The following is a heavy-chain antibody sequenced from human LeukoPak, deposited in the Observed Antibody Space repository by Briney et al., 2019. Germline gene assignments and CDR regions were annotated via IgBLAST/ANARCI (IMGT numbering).Heavy chain of an antibody. Sequence: GASVKVSCKASGYTFTSYGISWVRQAPGQGLEWMGWINPNSGGTNYAQKFQNRVTMTRDTSISTAYMELGRLRSDDTAVYYCARGPHYALGIYFDYWGQGTLVTVSS. V-gene: IGHV1-2*02. CDR3: ARGPHYALGIYFDY. D-gene: IGHD7-27*01. J-gene: IGHJ4*02. CDR1: GYTFTSYG. CDR2: INPNSGGT.